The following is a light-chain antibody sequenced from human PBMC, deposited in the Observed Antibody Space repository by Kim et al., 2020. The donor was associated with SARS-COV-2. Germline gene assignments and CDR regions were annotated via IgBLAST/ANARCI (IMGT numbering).Light chain of an antibody. J-gene: IGKJ1*01. CDR2: TAS. Sequence: ASVGDRVTITCRARQSISSRLAWYQQKPGKAPNLLFYTASSLESGVPSRFSGGGSGTEFTLTISSLQPDDFATYYCQQYSSYSLTFGQGTKVDIK. V-gene: IGKV1-5*03. CDR3: QQYSSYSLT. CDR1: QSISSR.